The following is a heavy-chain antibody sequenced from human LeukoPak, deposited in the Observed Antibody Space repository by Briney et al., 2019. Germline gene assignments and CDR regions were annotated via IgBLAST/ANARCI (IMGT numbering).Heavy chain of an antibody. CDR2: ISYDGSNK. CDR3: ARHIIFDY. D-gene: IGHD3-10*01. CDR1: GFTFSSYA. Sequence: GGSLRLSCAASGFTFSSYAMHWVRQAPGKGLEWVAVISYDGSNKYYADSVKGRFTISRDNSKNTLYLQMNSPRAEDTAVYYCARHIIFDYWGQGTLVTVSS. J-gene: IGHJ4*02. V-gene: IGHV3-30-3*01.